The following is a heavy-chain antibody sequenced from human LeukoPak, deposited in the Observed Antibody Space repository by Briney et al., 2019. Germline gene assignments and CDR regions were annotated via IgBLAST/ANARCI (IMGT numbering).Heavy chain of an antibody. D-gene: IGHD1-20*01. J-gene: IGHJ4*01. CDR2: ISGSGGST. CDR3: AKVDNWNVWGSKYYFDY. V-gene: IGHV3-23*01. Sequence: GGSLRLSCAASGFTFSSYAMSWVRQAPGKGLEWVSAISGSGGSTYYADSVKGRFTISRDNSKNTLYLQMNSLRAEDTAVYYCAKVDNWNVWGSKYYFDYWGQGTLVTVSS. CDR1: GFTFSSYA.